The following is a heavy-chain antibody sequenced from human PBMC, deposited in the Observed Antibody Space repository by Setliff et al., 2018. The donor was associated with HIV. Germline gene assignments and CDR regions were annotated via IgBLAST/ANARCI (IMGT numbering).Heavy chain of an antibody. CDR3: AKDNNYYDSSSYMYYFDY. J-gene: IGHJ4*02. Sequence: GASLKISCAASGFTFSSYGMHWVRQAPGKGLEWVAFIRYDGSNKYYADSVKGRITISRDNSKNTLYLQMNSLRAEDTAAYYCAKDNNYYDSSSYMYYFDYWGQGTLVTVSS. V-gene: IGHV3-30*02. CDR2: IRYDGSNK. D-gene: IGHD3-22*01. CDR1: GFTFSSYG.